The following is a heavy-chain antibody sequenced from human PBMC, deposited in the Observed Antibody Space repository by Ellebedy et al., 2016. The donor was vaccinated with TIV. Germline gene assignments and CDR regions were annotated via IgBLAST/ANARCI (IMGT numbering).Heavy chain of an antibody. CDR3: ARVITMVRGVFDY. D-gene: IGHD3-10*01. CDR1: GGSISSYY. CDR2: IYYSGST. J-gene: IGHJ4*02. V-gene: IGHV4-59*08. Sequence: SETLSLTCTVSGGSISSYYCSWIRQPPGKGLEWIGYIYYSGSTNYNPSLKSRVTISVDTSKNQFSLKLSSVTAADTAVYYCARVITMVRGVFDYWGQGTLVTVSS.